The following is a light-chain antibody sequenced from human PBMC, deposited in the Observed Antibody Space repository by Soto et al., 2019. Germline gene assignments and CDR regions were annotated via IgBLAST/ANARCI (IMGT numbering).Light chain of an antibody. CDR3: CSYAGSYRGV. Sequence: SALTQPRSVSGSPGQSVTISCTGTSSDVGGYNYVSWYQQHPGKAPKLMIYDVSKRPSGVPDRFSGSKSGNTASLTISGLQAEDEADYYCCSYAGSYRGVFGGGTQLTVL. V-gene: IGLV2-11*01. J-gene: IGLJ2*01. CDR1: SSDVGGYNY. CDR2: DVS.